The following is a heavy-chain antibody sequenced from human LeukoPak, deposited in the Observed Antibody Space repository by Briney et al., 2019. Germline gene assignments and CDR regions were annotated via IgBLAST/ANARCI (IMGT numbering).Heavy chain of an antibody. CDR2: IYYSGST. D-gene: IGHD1-26*01. CDR3: GHSGIYYLFDY. J-gene: IGHJ4*02. CDR1: GGSISSNSFY. V-gene: IGHV4-39*01. Sequence: SETLSLTCIVSGGSISSNSFYWGWIRQPPGKGLEWIGSIYYSGSTYYNPSLKSRGTISVDTSKNQFSLKLRSVTAADTAVYYCGHSGIYYLFDYWGQGSLVTVSS.